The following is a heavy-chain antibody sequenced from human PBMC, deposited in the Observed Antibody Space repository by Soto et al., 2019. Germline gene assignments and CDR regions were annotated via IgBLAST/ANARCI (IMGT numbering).Heavy chain of an antibody. CDR3: ARDFRYTWKSHWFDP. CDR1: GFTFSSYG. Sequence: QAQLVESGGGVVQPGRSLRLSCAASGFTFSSYGMHWIRQAPGKGLEWVAFTWYDGRNNYYADSVKGRFTISRDNSNNTLYLQLHSLRAEDTAVYYCARDFRYTWKSHWFDPWGQGTLVTVSS. CDR2: TWYDGRNN. J-gene: IGHJ5*02. V-gene: IGHV3-33*01. D-gene: IGHD1-20*01.